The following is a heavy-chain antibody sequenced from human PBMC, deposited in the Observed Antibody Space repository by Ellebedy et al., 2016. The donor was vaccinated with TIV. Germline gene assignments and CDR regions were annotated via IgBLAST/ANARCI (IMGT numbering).Heavy chain of an antibody. V-gene: IGHV3-53*01. Sequence: GESLKISXAASGFTVSSYYMSWVRQAPGKGLEWVSIIYSGGDTYYADSVKGRFTISRDNSKNTLYLQMNSLRAEDAAVYYCASHTARRYYFDYWGQGTLVTVSS. CDR2: IYSGGDT. J-gene: IGHJ4*02. CDR3: ASHTARRYYFDY. CDR1: GFTVSSYY. D-gene: IGHD5-18*01.